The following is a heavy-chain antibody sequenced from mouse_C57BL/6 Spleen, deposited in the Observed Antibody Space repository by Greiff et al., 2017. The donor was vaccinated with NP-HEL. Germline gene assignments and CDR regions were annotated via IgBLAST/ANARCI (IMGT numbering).Heavy chain of an antibody. V-gene: IGHV5-17*01. D-gene: IGHD2-5*01. CDR3: ARDTIVTGFDY. Sequence: EVKVVESGGGLVKPGGSLKLSCAASGFTFSDYGMHWVRQAPEKGLEWVAYISSGSSTIYYADTVKGRFTIARDNAKNTLFLQMTSLRSEDTAMYYCARDTIVTGFDYWGQGTTLTVSS. CDR2: ISSGSSTI. CDR1: GFTFSDYG. J-gene: IGHJ2*01.